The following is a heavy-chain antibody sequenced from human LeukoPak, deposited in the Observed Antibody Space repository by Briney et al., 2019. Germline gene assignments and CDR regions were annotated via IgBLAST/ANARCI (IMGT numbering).Heavy chain of an antibody. CDR1: GYTFTSYG. CDR2: ISAYNGNT. CDR3: ARSPATRYYYYYMDV. V-gene: IGHV1-18*01. D-gene: IGHD1-26*01. J-gene: IGHJ6*03. Sequence: ASVKVSCKASGYTFTSYGISWVRQAPGQGLEWMGWISAYNGNTNYAQKLQGRVTMTTDTSTSTAYMELRSLRSDDTAVYYCARSPATRYYYYYMDVWGKGTTVTVSS.